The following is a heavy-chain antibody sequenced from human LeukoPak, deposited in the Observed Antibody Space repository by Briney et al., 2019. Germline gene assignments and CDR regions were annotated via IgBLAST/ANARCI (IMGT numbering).Heavy chain of an antibody. Sequence: AAVKVSCKASGYTFTGYYMHWVRQAPGQGLEWMGWINPNSGGTNYAQKFQGRVTMTRDTSISTAYMELSRLRSDDTAVYYCARAPLGTIFGDVWGKGTTVTVSS. V-gene: IGHV1-2*02. CDR3: ARAPLGTIFGDV. CDR2: INPNSGGT. CDR1: GYTFTGYY. D-gene: IGHD3-3*01. J-gene: IGHJ6*04.